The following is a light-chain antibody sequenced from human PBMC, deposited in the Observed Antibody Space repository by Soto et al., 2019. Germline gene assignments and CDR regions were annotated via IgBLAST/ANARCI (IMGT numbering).Light chain of an antibody. CDR1: HDIRNY. Sequence: QMTQSPSSLSASVGNRVTIACRASHDIRNYLAWYQHKSGKVPTLLIYAASTLQSGAPSRFSGSGYGTDFTLTISSLQPEDVATYYCQKYDNARTFGQGTKVDIK. CDR3: QKYDNART. CDR2: AAS. V-gene: IGKV1-27*01. J-gene: IGKJ1*01.